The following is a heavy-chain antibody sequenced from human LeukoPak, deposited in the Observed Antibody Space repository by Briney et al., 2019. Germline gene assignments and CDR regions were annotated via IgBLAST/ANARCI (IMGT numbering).Heavy chain of an antibody. CDR3: ARGLYWNSHYYFDY. CDR2: IYYSGST. CDR1: GGSISSYY. J-gene: IGHJ4*02. Sequence: SETPSLTCTVSGGSISSYYWSWIRQPPGKGLEWIGYIYYSGSTNYNPSLKSRVTISVDTSKNQFSLKLSSVTAADTAVYYCARGLYWNSHYYFDYWGQGTLVTVSS. D-gene: IGHD1-7*01. V-gene: IGHV4-59*01.